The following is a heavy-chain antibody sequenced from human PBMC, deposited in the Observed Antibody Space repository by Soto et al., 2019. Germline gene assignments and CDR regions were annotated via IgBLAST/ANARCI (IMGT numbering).Heavy chain of an antibody. CDR3: ARAPSTGTQPGYFDL. CDR1: GYTFTSYG. J-gene: IGHJ2*01. D-gene: IGHD1-1*01. Sequence: ASVKVSCKASGYTFTSYGISWVRQAPGQGLAWMGWISAYNGNTNYAQKLQGRVTMTTDTSTSTAYMELRSLRSDDTAVYYCARAPSTGTQPGYFDLWGRGTLVTVSS. CDR2: ISAYNGNT. V-gene: IGHV1-18*01.